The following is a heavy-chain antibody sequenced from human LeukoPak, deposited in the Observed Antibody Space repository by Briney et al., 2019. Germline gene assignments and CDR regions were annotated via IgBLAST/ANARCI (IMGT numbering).Heavy chain of an antibody. D-gene: IGHD6-6*01. J-gene: IGHJ4*02. Sequence: PGGSLRLSCAASGITFSRFWMHWVRQAPGKGLVWVSRINTDGSITSYADSVKGRFTISRDNAKNTLYLQMNSLRAEDTAVYYCARVYTSSLGGYWGQGTLVTVSS. CDR1: GITFSRFW. CDR3: ARVYTSSLGGY. CDR2: INTDGSIT. V-gene: IGHV3-74*01.